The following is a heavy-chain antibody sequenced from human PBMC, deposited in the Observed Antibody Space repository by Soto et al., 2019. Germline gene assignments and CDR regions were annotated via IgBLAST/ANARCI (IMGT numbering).Heavy chain of an antibody. Sequence: QVQLQESGPGLVKPSETLSLTCTVSGGSISSYYWSWIRQPPGKGLEWIGYVYYSGGTNYNPSLKSRVTISVDTSKNQFSLKLSSVTAADTAVYYCARVTYDYGDYDWYFDLWGRGTLVTVSS. V-gene: IGHV4-59*01. CDR3: ARVTYDYGDYDWYFDL. CDR2: VYYSGGT. D-gene: IGHD4-17*01. CDR1: GGSISSYY. J-gene: IGHJ2*01.